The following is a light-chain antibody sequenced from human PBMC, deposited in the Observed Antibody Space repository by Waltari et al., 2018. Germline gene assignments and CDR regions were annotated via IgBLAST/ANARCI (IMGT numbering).Light chain of an antibody. J-gene: IGKJ1*01. CDR1: QRIHKW. CDR3: QQYNSYPRT. Sequence: DIQMTQSPSTLSASVGDRVTITCRASQRIHKWLAWYQQKPGKAPKTLIFKASDLVSGVPSRFSGSGFGTEFTLTIANLQPDDFATYYCQQYNSYPRTFGPGTKVEIK. CDR2: KAS. V-gene: IGKV1-5*03.